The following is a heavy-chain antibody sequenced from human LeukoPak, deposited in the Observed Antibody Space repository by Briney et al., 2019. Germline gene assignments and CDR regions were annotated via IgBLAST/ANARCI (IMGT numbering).Heavy chain of an antibody. Sequence: GGSLRLSCAASGFTISSNYMSWGGQGAGKGLGSVSVIYSGGNTYYADSVKGRFTISRDNSKNTLYLQVNSLRAEDTAVYYCARDAAAAGHFDYWGQGTLVTVSS. J-gene: IGHJ4*02. D-gene: IGHD6-13*01. V-gene: IGHV3-53*01. CDR2: IYSGGNT. CDR1: GFTISSNY. CDR3: ARDAAAAGHFDY.